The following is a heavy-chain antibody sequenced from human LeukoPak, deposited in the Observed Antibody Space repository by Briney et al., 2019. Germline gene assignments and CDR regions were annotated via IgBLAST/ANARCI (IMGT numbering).Heavy chain of an antibody. CDR2: IYTSGST. CDR3: ARDRSSSSYYYYGMDV. J-gene: IGHJ6*02. CDR1: GGSISSGSYY. Sequence: SETLSLTCTVSGGSISSGSYYWSWIRQPAGTGLEWIVRIYTSGSTNYNPSLKSRVTISVDTSKNQFSLKLSSVTAADTAVYYCARDRSSSSYYYYGMDVWGQGTTVTVSS. V-gene: IGHV4-61*02. D-gene: IGHD6-6*01.